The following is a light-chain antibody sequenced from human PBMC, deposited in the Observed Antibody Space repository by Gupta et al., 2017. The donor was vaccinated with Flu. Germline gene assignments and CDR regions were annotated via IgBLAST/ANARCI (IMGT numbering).Light chain of an antibody. Sequence: TAITACGATNIGTMTVHWYQQKPGEAPVLVVYDDNDRPSGITPRFSGSKSENTATLTITRVEVGDEADFYCQVWDRSSDHAVLFGGGTKLTVL. CDR3: QVWDRSSDHAVL. CDR2: DDN. J-gene: IGLJ2*01. V-gene: IGLV3-21*02. CDR1: NIGTMT.